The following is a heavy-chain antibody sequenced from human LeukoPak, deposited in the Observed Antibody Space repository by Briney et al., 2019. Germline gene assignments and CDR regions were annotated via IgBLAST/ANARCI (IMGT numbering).Heavy chain of an antibody. J-gene: IGHJ4*02. CDR1: GFTFSSYA. CDR2: ISGSGGST. D-gene: IGHD1-7*01. V-gene: IGHV3-23*01. CDR3: AKDKLELRSTTINFDY. Sequence: GGSLRLSCAASGFTFSSYAMSWVRQAPGKGLEWVSAISGSGGSTYYADSVKGRFTISRDNSKNTLYLQMNSLRAEDTAVYYCAKDKLELRSTTINFDYWGQGTLVTVSS.